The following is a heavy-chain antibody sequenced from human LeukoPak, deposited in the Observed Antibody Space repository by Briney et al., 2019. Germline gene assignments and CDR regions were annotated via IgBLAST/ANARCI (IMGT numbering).Heavy chain of an antibody. CDR2: INHSGST. CDR3: ARHDIKRGWYYYYYYMDV. D-gene: IGHD6-19*01. V-gene: IGHV4-34*01. J-gene: IGHJ6*03. Sequence: PSETLSLTCAVSGGSFSGYYWSWIRPPPGKGLEWIGEINHSGSTNYNPSLKSRVSIAVDTSKNQFSLKLSSVTAAETAVYYCARHDIKRGWYYYYYYMDVWGKGTTGTISS. CDR1: GGSFSGYY.